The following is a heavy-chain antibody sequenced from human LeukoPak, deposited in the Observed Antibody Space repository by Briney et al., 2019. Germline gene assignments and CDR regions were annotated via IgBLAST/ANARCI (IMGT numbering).Heavy chain of an antibody. CDR2: ISGSGGST. CDR1: GFTFSSYA. J-gene: IGHJ4*02. D-gene: IGHD3-22*01. CDR3: AKGYYYDSSGYYAPYYFDY. Sequence: GGSLRLSCAASGFTFSSYAMSWVRQAPGKGLEWVSAISGSGGSTYYADSVKGRFTISRDNSKNTLYLQMNSLRAEDTAVYYCAKGYYYDSSGYYAPYYFDYWGQGTLVTVSS. V-gene: IGHV3-23*01.